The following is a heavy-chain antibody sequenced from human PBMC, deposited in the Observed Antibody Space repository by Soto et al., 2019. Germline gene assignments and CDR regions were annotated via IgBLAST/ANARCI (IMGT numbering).Heavy chain of an antibody. CDR2: ISAYNGNT. J-gene: IGHJ4*02. D-gene: IGHD3-16*01. Sequence: QVQLVQSGAEVKKPGASVKVSCKASGYTFTNFGISWVRQAPGQGLEWMGWISAYNGNTNYAQNFQGRVTMTTDTSTTTAYMELTSLRADDTARYYGVRGGTPIDYWGQGTLVSVSS. V-gene: IGHV1-18*01. CDR3: VRGGTPIDY. CDR1: GYTFTNFG.